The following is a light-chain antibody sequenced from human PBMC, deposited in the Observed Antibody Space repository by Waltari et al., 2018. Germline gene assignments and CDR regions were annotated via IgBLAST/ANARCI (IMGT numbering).Light chain of an antibody. CDR2: GAS. V-gene: IGKV1-17*01. CDR3: LQYLTKPYT. CDR1: QDISSH. Sequence: DIQMTQSPSSLSASVGDRVTITCRTSQDISSHLSWYHQKPRKAPKRLIYGASSLESGVPSRFSGNGSGTEFTLTISSPQPEDFTTYYCLQYLTKPYTFGQGTKLEIK. J-gene: IGKJ2*01.